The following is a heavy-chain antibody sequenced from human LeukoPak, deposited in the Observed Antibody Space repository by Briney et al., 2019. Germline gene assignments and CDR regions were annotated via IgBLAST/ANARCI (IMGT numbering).Heavy chain of an antibody. Sequence: SETLSLTCTVSGGSISSYYWSWIRQPPGKGLEWIGYIYYSRSTNYNPSLKSRVTISVDTSKNQFSLKLSSVTAADTAVYYCARRRPGDGLEDYWGQGTLVTVPS. V-gene: IGHV4-59*01. CDR1: GGSISSYY. J-gene: IGHJ4*02. CDR3: ARRRPGDGLEDY. D-gene: IGHD5-24*01. CDR2: IYYSRST.